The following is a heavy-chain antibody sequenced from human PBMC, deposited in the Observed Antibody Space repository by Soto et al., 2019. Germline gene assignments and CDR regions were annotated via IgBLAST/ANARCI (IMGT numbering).Heavy chain of an antibody. J-gene: IGHJ4*02. CDR2: ISGSGGST. CDR3: ARRSSGWYFDY. CDR1: GFTFSSYA. V-gene: IGHV3-23*01. D-gene: IGHD6-19*01. Sequence: EVQLLESGGGLVQPGGSLRLSCAASGFTFSSYAMSWVRQAPGKGLEWVSAISGSGGSTYYADSVKGRFTISRDNSKNTLYLQRNSVRAEDAAVYDCARRSSGWYFDYWGQGTVVTVSS.